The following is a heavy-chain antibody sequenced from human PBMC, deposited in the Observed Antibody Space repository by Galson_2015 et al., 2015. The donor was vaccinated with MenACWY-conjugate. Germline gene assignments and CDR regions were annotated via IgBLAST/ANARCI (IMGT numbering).Heavy chain of an antibody. D-gene: IGHD6-13*01. V-gene: IGHV3-21*01. Sequence: SLRLSCAASGFTFSSYSMNWVRQAPGKGLEWVSSLSSSSSYIYYADSVKGRFTISRDNAKNSLYLQMNSLRAEDTAVYYCAIGYQLSSSSWPYLDYWGQGTLVTVSS. CDR3: AIGYQLSSSSWPYLDY. CDR1: GFTFSSYS. CDR2: LSSSSSYI. J-gene: IGHJ4*02.